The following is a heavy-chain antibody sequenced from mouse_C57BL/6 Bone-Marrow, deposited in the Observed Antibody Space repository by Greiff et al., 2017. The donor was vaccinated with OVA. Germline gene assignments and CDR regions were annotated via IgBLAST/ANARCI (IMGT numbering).Heavy chain of an antibody. V-gene: IGHV15-2*01. D-gene: IGHD2-5*01. CDR3: ARRRDYSNPHWYLDV. J-gene: IGHJ1*03. Sequence: QVQLKQSGSELRSPGSSVKLSCKDFDSEVFPIAYMSWVRQKPGHGFEWIGGILPSIGRTIYGEKFEDKATLDADTLSNTAYLELNSLTSEDSAIYYCARRRDYSNPHWYLDVWGTGTTVTVSS. CDR2: ILPSIGRT. CDR1: DSEVFPIAY.